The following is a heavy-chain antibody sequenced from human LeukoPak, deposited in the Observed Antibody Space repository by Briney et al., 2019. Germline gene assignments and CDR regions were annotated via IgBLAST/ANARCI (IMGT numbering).Heavy chain of an antibody. Sequence: SETLSLTCAVDGGSFSGYYWSWIRQPPGKGLEWIGEINHSGSTNYNPSLKSRVTISVDTSKNQFSLKLSSVTAADTAVYYCARVIGGYASWYFDLWGRGTLVTVSS. CDR1: GGSFSGYY. D-gene: IGHD5-12*01. V-gene: IGHV4-34*01. J-gene: IGHJ2*01. CDR2: INHSGST. CDR3: ARVIGGYASWYFDL.